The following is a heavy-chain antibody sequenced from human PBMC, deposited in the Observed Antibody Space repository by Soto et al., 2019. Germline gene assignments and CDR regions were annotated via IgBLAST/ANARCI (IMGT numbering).Heavy chain of an antibody. D-gene: IGHD2-15*01. CDR3: AGTRGYCSGGSCPTVVDY. V-gene: IGHV4-59*01. J-gene: IGHJ4*02. Sequence: SETLSLTCTVSGGSISSYYWSWIRQPPGKGLEWIGYIYDSGSTNYNPSLKSRVTTSVDTSKNQFSLKLSSVTAADTAVYYCAGTRGYCSGGSCPTVVDYWGQGTLVTVSS. CDR1: GGSISSYY. CDR2: IYDSGST.